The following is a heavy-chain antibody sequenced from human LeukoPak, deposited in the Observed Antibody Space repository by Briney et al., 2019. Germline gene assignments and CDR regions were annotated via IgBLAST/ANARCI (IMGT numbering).Heavy chain of an antibody. CDR3: ARVFRHSCSSTSCNGAFDI. V-gene: IGHV1-8*01. CDR2: MDPNSGNT. Sequence: ASVKVSCKASGYTFTSYDINWVRQATGQGLEWMGWMDPNSGNTGYAQKFQGRVTMTRDTSISTAYMELSRLRSDDTAVYYCARVFRHSCSSTSCNGAFDIWGQGTMVTVSS. J-gene: IGHJ3*02. CDR1: GYTFTSYD. D-gene: IGHD2-2*01.